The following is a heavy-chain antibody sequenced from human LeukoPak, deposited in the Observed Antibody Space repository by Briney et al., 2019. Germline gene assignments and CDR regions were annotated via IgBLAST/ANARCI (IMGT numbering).Heavy chain of an antibody. CDR2: ISSSSSYI. CDR3: ARDQLREVWGYFDY. CDR1: GFTFSSYS. D-gene: IGHD4-17*01. J-gene: IGHJ4*02. Sequence: NAGGSLRLSCAASGFTFSSYSMNWVRQAPGKGLEWVSSISSSSSYIYYADSVKGRFTISRDNAKNSLYLQMNSLRAEDTAVYYCARDQLREVWGYFDYGAQGPRAPVSS. V-gene: IGHV3-21*01.